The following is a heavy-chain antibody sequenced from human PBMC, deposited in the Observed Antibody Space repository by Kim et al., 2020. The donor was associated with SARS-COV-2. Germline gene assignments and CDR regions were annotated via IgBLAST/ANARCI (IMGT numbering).Heavy chain of an antibody. CDR3: ARHAKQQLGHDSPCFDY. CDR2: IYYSGST. Sequence: SETLSLTCTVSGGSISSYYWSWIRQPPGKGLEWIGYIYYSGSTNYNPSLKSRVTISVDTTKNQFSLKLSTVTAADTAVYYCARHAKQQLGHDSPCFDYWGQGTLVTVSS. D-gene: IGHD6-13*01. V-gene: IGHV4-59*08. J-gene: IGHJ4*02. CDR1: GGSISSYY.